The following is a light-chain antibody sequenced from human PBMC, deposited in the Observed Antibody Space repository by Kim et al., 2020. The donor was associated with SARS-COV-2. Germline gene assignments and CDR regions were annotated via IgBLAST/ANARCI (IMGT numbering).Light chain of an antibody. CDR1: QSISFY. J-gene: IGKJ4*01. Sequence: ASVGDRVTITCRASQSISFYLNWYQQKPGKAPKLLIYAASSLQSGVPSRFSGSGSGTDFTLTITSLQPEDFATYYCQQTYSTPRTFGGGTKVDIK. CDR2: AAS. CDR3: QQTYSTPRT. V-gene: IGKV1-39*01.